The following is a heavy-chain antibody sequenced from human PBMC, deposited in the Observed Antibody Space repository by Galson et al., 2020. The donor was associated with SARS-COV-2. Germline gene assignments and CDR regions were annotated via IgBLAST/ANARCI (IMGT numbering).Heavy chain of an antibody. CDR1: GFTFSDYY. J-gene: IGHJ3*02. D-gene: IGHD3-16*02. CDR2: ISSSGSTI. CDR3: AREYDYVWGSYRSSVLPAGNAFDI. Sequence: PGGSLSLSCAASGFTFSDYYMRWIRQAPGKGLEWVSYISSSGSTIYYADSVKGRFTISRDNAKNSLYLQMNSLRAEDTAVYYCAREYDYVWGSYRSSVLPAGNAFDIWGQGTMVTVSS. V-gene: IGHV3-11*01.